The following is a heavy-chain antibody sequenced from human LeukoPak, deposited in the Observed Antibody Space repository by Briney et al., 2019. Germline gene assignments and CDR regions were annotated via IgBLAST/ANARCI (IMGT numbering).Heavy chain of an antibody. CDR2: MNPNSGNT. D-gene: IGHD6-13*01. V-gene: IGHV1-8*03. J-gene: IGHJ3*02. CDR1: GYTFTSYD. CDR3: ARATSGAAAPMGRAFDI. Sequence: ASVKVSCKASGYTFTSYDINWVRQATGQGLEWMGWMNPNSGNTGYAQKFQGRVTITRNTSISTAYMELSSLRSEDTAVYHCARATSGAAAPMGRAFDIWGQGTMVTVSS.